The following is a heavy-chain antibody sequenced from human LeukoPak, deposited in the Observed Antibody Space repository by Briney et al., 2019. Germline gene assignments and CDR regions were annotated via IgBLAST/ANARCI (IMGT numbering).Heavy chain of an antibody. D-gene: IGHD3-22*01. J-gene: IGHJ3*02. CDR1: GYTFTGYY. CDR3: AGEDNSSGYRPFDI. V-gene: IGHV1-2*06. Sequence: GASVNVSCKASGYTFTGYYIHWVRQAPGQGLEWMGRINPNNGGTNYAQKFQGRVTMTRDMSMSTAYMELSRLRSVDTAVYYCAGEDNSSGYRPFDIWGQGTMVTVSS. CDR2: INPNNGGT.